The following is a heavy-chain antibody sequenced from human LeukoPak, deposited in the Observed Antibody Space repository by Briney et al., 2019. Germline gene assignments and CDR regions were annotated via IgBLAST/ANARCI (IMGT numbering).Heavy chain of an antibody. CDR3: ARDRRHSIGYDSSGYFGPSDY. Sequence: GGSLRLSCAASGFTFSSYAMHWVRQAPGKGLEWVAVISYDGSNKYYADSVKGRFTISRDNSKNTLYLQMNSLRAEDTAVYYCARDRRHSIGYDSSGYFGPSDYWGQGTLVTVSS. CDR1: GFTFSSYA. V-gene: IGHV3-30*04. D-gene: IGHD3-22*01. CDR2: ISYDGSNK. J-gene: IGHJ4*02.